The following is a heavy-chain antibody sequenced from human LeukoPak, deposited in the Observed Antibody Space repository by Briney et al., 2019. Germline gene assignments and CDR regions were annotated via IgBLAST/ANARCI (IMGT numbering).Heavy chain of an antibody. CDR2: TYYRSKWYN. CDR3: ARVQPPLLYGSVTA. D-gene: IGHD3-10*01. J-gene: IGHJ5*02. CDR1: GDSVSSNSAA. Sequence: SQTLSLTCAISGDSVSSNSAAWNWIRQSPSRGLEWLGRTYYRSKWYNDYAVSVKSRITINPDTSKNQSSLQLNSVTPEDTAVYYCARVQPPLLYGSVTAWGQGTLVTVSS. V-gene: IGHV6-1*01.